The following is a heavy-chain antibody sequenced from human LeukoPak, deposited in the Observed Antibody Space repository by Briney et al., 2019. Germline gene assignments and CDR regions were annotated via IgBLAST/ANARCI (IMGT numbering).Heavy chain of an antibody. CDR3: AKCLGDGTNYYFAH. CDR2: ISGSGDNS. V-gene: IGHV3-23*01. CDR1: GFTFSSYA. Sequence: PGASLRLSCAASGFTFSSYAMGWVRLAPGKGLEWVSLISGSGDNSYYADSVKGRFTISRDNSKNTLYLQMSSLRAEDTALYYCAKCLGDGTNYYFAHWGQGTLVPVSS. D-gene: IGHD4/OR15-4a*01. J-gene: IGHJ4*02.